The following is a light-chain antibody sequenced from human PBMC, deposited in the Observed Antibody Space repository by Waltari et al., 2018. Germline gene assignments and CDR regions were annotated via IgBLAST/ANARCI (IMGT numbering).Light chain of an antibody. CDR3: QHYNTYSLVT. V-gene: IGKV1-5*03. CDR2: KAS. J-gene: IGKJ2*01. Sequence: DIQLTQSPSTLSAAVGDRVTIPCRPSQSINSLLAWYQQKPGKAPKLLIYKASSVERGVPSRFGGSESGTEFTLTISSLQPDDFATYCCQHYNTYSLVTFGQGTKMGI. CDR1: QSINSL.